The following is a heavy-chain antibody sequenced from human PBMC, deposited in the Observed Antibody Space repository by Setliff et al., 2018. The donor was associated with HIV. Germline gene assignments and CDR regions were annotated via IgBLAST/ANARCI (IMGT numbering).Heavy chain of an antibody. Sequence: LTCSVSGGSFSGYYCGRIRQPPGKGLEWIGSISYSGNTYYNPSLKSRVTISGDTSKNQFSLKLTSVTAADTAVYYCAREHDYSNYRRLDTWGQGILVTVSS. CDR1: GGSFSGYY. V-gene: IGHV4-38-2*02. J-gene: IGHJ5*02. CDR3: AREHDYSNYRRLDT. D-gene: IGHD4-4*01. CDR2: ISYSGNT.